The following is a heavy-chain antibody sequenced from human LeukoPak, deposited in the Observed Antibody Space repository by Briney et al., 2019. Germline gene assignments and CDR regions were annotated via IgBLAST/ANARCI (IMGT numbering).Heavy chain of an antibody. CDR3: ATGGGIAAAGRPYYYYYMDV. J-gene: IGHJ6*03. D-gene: IGHD6-13*01. V-gene: IGHV1-46*01. Sequence: ASVKVSCKASGYTFTSYYMHWVRQAPGQGLEWMGIINPSGGSTSYAQKFQGRVTMTRDTPTSTVYMELSSLRSEDTAVYYCATGGGIAAAGRPYYYYYMDVWGKGTTVTVSS. CDR2: INPSGGST. CDR1: GYTFTSYY.